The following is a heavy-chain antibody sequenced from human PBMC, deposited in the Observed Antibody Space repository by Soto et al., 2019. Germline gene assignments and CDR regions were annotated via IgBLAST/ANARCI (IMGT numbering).Heavy chain of an antibody. CDR3: ARKQGTTGNAFDI. Sequence: ASVKVSCKASGGTFSSYTISWVRQAPGQGLEWMGRIIPILGIANYAQKFQGRVTITADKSTSTAYMELSSLRSEDTAVYYCARKQGTTGNAFDIWGQGTMVTVSS. D-gene: IGHD1-1*01. CDR2: IIPILGIA. V-gene: IGHV1-69*02. J-gene: IGHJ3*02. CDR1: GGTFSSYT.